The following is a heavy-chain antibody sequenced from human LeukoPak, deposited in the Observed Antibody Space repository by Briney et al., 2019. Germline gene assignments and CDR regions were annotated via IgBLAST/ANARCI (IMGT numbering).Heavy chain of an antibody. CDR2: MKEDGSEK. CDR3: ARDYPYYYDGMWYCDY. Sequence: GGSLRLSCAASGFTFSSYSMNWVRQAPGKGLEWVANMKEDGSEKYFVDSVKGRFTISRDNAKNSLYLQMNSLRAEDTAVYYCARDYPYYYDGMWYCDYWGQGTLVSVSS. J-gene: IGHJ4*02. D-gene: IGHD3-22*01. CDR1: GFTFSSYS. V-gene: IGHV3-7*01.